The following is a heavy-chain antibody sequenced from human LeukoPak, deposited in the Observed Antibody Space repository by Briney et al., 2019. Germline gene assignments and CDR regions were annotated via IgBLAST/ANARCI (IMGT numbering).Heavy chain of an antibody. CDR3: AADRDCSSRSCDPHKFDH. CDR2: IVVGSDDT. V-gene: IGHV1-58*02. CDR1: GFTFTMSA. J-gene: IGHJ4*02. D-gene: IGHD2-2*01. Sequence: AASVTVSFKASGFTFTMSAMQWVRQARGQRLEWLGWIVVGSDDTNYAQKFQERVTITRDMSTSTVYMELSSLRSEDTAVYYCAADRDCSSRSCDPHKFDHWGQGTLVTVSS.